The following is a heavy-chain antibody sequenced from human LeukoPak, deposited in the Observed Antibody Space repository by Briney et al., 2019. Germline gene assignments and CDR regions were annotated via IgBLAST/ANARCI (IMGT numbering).Heavy chain of an antibody. CDR1: GGSVSSGSYY. CDR3: ARGSIAARDDAFDI. CDR2: IYYSGST. J-gene: IGHJ3*02. Sequence: SSETLSLTCTVSGGSVSSGSYYWSWIRQPPGKGLEWIGYIYYSGSTNYNPSLKSRVTISVDTSKNQFSLKLSSVTAADTAVYYCARGSIAARDDAFDIWGQGTMVTVSS. D-gene: IGHD6-6*01. V-gene: IGHV4-61*01.